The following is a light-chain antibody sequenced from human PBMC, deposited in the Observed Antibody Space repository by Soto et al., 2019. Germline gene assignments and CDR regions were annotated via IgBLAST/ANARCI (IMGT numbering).Light chain of an antibody. Sequence: QSALTQPASVSGSPGQSITISCVGTSGDIGDYNYVSWYQQHPGKVPKVIIYDVSNRPSGVSYRFSGTKSGNTASLTVCGLQAEDEADYYCCSYTRSGTLIFGTGTKVTVL. CDR2: DVS. CDR3: CSYTRSGTLI. V-gene: IGLV2-14*01. J-gene: IGLJ1*01. CDR1: SGDIGDYNY.